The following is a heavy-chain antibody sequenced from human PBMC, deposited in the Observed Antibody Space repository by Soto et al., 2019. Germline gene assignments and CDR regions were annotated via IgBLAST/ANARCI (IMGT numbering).Heavy chain of an antibody. CDR1: GGSISNYY. V-gene: IGHV4-59*01. J-gene: IGHJ3*02. D-gene: IGHD6-13*01. CDR3: ARSFEGGSSSWYGDAFDI. Sequence: SETLSLTSTVSGGSISNYYWSWIRQPSGKGLEWIGYIYYSGSTNYNPSLKSRVIISVDTSKNQFSLRLSSVTAADTAVYYCARSFEGGSSSWYGDAFDIWGQGTMVTVSS. CDR2: IYYSGST.